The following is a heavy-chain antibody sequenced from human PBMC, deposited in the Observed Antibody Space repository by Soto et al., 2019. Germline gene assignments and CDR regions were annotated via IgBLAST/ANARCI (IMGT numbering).Heavy chain of an antibody. CDR1: GGSISSGGYY. CDR3: ARVCGADCHHGMDV. J-gene: IGHJ6*02. Sequence: QVQLQESGPGLVKPSQTLSLTCPVSGGSISSGGYYWSWIRQHPGKGLEWIGYIYYSGSTYYNPSLKSRVTISVDTSKNQFSLKLSSVTAADTAVYYCARVCGADCHHGMDVWGQGTTVTVSS. V-gene: IGHV4-31*03. D-gene: IGHD2-21*02. CDR2: IYYSGST.